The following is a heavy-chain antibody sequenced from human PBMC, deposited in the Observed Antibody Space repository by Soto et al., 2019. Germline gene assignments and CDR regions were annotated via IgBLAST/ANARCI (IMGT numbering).Heavy chain of an antibody. D-gene: IGHD1-7*01. CDR1: GGSIRSTTYY. J-gene: IGHJ1*01. Sequence: QLQLQESGPGLVKPSETLSLTCAVSGGSIRSTTYYWGWIRQPPGKGLEWIASIYYSGTTYYNPSLKGRVNISIDMSKNQFSLSLSSVTAADTAVYYCATHNWNLDPWGQGTLVTVSS. V-gene: IGHV4-39*01. CDR2: IYYSGTT. CDR3: ATHNWNLDP.